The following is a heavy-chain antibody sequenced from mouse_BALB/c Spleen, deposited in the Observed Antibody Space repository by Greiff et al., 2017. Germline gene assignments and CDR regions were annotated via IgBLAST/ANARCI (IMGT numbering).Heavy chain of an antibody. Sequence: EVKLVESGGGLVQPGGSRKLSCAASGFTFSSFGMHWVRQAPEKGLEWVAYISSGSSTIYYADTVKGRFTISRDNPKNTLFLQMTSLRSEDTAMYYCARGKYDVNYWGQGTTLTVSS. J-gene: IGHJ2*01. V-gene: IGHV5-17*02. D-gene: IGHD2-14*01. CDR2: ISSGSSTI. CDR3: ARGKYDVNY. CDR1: GFTFSSFG.